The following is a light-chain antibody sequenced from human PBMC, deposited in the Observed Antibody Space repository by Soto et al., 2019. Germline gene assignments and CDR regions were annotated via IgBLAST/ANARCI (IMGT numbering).Light chain of an antibody. Sequence: QSARTQPASVSGSPGQSITISCTGSSSDVGGYNYVSWFQQHPGKAPKLMIYDVSNRPSGVSNRFSGSKSRNTASLTISGLQAEDAADYYCSSYTTRGTGVFGGGAKLTVL. V-gene: IGLV2-14*01. J-gene: IGLJ3*02. CDR2: DVS. CDR1: SSDVGGYNY. CDR3: SSYTTRGTGV.